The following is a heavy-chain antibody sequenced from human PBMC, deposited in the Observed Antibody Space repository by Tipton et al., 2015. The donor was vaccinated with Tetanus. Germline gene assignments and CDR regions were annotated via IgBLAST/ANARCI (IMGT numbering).Heavy chain of an antibody. CDR1: GAPISSYY. Sequence: LRLSCTVSGAPISSYYWSWIRQPPGNGLEWIGYIYNSGNTNYNPSLKSRVTISEDTSKNQFSLKLNSVTAADTAVYYCARGRDGYNYPFDYWAQGTLVIVSS. D-gene: IGHD5-24*01. J-gene: IGHJ4*02. CDR3: ARGRDGYNYPFDY. V-gene: IGHV4-59*01. CDR2: IYNSGNT.